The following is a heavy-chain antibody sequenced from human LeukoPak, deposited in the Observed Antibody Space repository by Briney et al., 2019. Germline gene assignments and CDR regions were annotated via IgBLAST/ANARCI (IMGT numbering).Heavy chain of an antibody. Sequence: ASVKVSCKASGYTFTSYGISWVRQAPGQGLEWMGWISAYNGNTNYAQKLQGRVTMTTDTSTSTAYMELRILRSDDTAVYYCARSIGSSSWNSVDYWGQGTLVTVSS. CDR1: GYTFTSYG. V-gene: IGHV1-18*01. D-gene: IGHD6-13*01. CDR3: ARSIGSSSWNSVDY. CDR2: ISAYNGNT. J-gene: IGHJ4*02.